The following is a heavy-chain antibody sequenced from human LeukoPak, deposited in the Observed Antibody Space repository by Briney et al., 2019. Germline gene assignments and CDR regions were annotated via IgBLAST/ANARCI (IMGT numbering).Heavy chain of an antibody. CDR1: GGTSSSYA. J-gene: IGHJ4*02. Sequence: SVKVSCKASGGTSSSYAISWVRQAPGQGLEWMGRIIPIFGTANYAQKFQGRVTITTDESTSTAYTELSSLRSEDTAVYYCAAYYYDSSGYYEFDYWGQGTLVTVSS. CDR3: AAYYYDSSGYYEFDY. D-gene: IGHD3-22*01. V-gene: IGHV1-69*05. CDR2: IIPIFGTA.